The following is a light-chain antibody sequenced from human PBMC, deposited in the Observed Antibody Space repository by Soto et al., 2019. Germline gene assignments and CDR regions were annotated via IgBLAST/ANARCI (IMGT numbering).Light chain of an antibody. CDR1: TSDVGSYNL. CDR2: EVS. Sequence: QSALTQPASVSGSPGQSITISCTGTTSDVGSYNLVSWYQQHPGKAPKLIIYEVSERPSGVPDRFSGSRSGTTAFLTISGLQTEDEADYYCGSKAGSDKHVVFGGGTQLTVL. J-gene: IGLJ2*01. CDR3: GSKAGSDKHVV. V-gene: IGLV2-23*02.